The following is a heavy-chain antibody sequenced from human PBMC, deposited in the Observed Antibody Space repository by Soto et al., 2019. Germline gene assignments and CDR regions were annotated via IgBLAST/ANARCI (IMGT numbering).Heavy chain of an antibody. CDR3: ARWTGSYYYYGMDV. CDR1: GGSISSSSYW. CDR2: AYSSGST. D-gene: IGHD5-12*01. J-gene: IGHJ6*02. V-gene: IGHV4-39*07. Sequence: SETLSLTCTVSGGSISSSSYWWGWIRQSPSMGLDWIGSAYSSGSTYYSPSLKSRVTISLDTSKNQFSLKLSSVTAADTAVYYCARWTGSYYYYGMDVWGQGTTVTVSS.